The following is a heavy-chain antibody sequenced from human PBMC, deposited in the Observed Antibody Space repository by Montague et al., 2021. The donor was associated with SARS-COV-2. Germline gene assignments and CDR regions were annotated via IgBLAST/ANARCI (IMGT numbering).Heavy chain of an antibody. J-gene: IGHJ4*02. V-gene: IGHV3-74*01. D-gene: IGHD4-17*01. CDR3: ARDRGTQYGDFPYDY. CDR2: INSDGSST. Sequence: SLRLSWSASGFTFSSYWMHWVRQAPGKGLVWVSRINSDGSSTSYADSVKGRFTISRDNAKNTLYLQMNSLRAEDTAVYYCARDRGTQYGDFPYDYWGQGTLVTVSS. CDR1: GFTFSSYW.